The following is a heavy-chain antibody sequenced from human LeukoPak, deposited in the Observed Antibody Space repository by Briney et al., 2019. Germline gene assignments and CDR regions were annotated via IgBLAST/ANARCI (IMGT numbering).Heavy chain of an antibody. V-gene: IGHV1-2*06. CDR1: GYTFTGYY. J-gene: IGHJ4*02. CDR2: INPNSGGT. CDR3: ARAPRGTMAPIQLWPSDKYYFDY. D-gene: IGHD5-18*01. Sequence: ASVKVSCKASGYTFTGYYMHWVRQAPGQGLEWMGRINPNSGGTNYAQKFQGRVTMTRDTSISTAYMELSRLRSDDTAAYYCARAPRGTMAPIQLWPSDKYYFDYWGQGTLVTVSS.